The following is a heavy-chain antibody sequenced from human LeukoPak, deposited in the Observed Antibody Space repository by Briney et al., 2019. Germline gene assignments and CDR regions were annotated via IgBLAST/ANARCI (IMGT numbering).Heavy chain of an antibody. V-gene: IGHV3-23*01. J-gene: IGHJ5*02. Sequence: RSGGSLRLSCAASGFTFSSYAMSWVRQAPGKGLEWVSAISGSGGSTYYADSVKGRFTISRDNAKNLLYLQMNSLRAEDTAVYYCARDSPITCFDPWGQGTLVTVSS. D-gene: IGHD3-10*01. CDR1: GFTFSSYA. CDR2: ISGSGGST. CDR3: ARDSPITCFDP.